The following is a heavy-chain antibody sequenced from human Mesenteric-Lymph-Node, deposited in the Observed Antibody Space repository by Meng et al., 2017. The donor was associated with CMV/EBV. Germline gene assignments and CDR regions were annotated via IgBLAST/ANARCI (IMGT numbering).Heavy chain of an antibody. CDR2: ISSGST. CDR1: GFIFSTYA. J-gene: IGHJ1*01. V-gene: IGHV3-23*01. D-gene: IGHD1-26*01. Sequence: GESLKISCAASGFIFSTYAMSWVRQAPGKGLEWVAGISSGSTYYPDSVKGRFTISRDNAKNTLYLQMNSLRVEDTAVYYCARNPSGRYGEFQDWGQGTLVTVSS. CDR3: ARNPSGRYGEFQD.